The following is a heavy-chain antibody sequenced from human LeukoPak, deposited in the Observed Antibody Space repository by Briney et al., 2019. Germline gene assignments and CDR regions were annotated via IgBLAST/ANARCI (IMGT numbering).Heavy chain of an antibody. CDR2: INRNGGSS. Sequence: GGSLRLSCAASGFTFDDYGTSWVRQAPGKGLEWVSGINRNGGSSGYADSVKGRFTISRDNAKNSLYLQMNSLRAEDTAVYYCARGVETGWFDPWGQGTLVTVSS. CDR1: GFTFDDYG. CDR3: ARGVETGWFDP. V-gene: IGHV3-20*04. J-gene: IGHJ5*02.